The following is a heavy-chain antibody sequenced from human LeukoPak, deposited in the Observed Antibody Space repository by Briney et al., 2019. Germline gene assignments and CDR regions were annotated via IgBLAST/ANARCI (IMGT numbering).Heavy chain of an antibody. CDR3: ARDDHSSSWYSLSFQEEYYYFDY. J-gene: IGHJ4*02. V-gene: IGHV3-21*01. D-gene: IGHD6-13*01. CDR2: ISSSSSYI. Sequence: PGGSLRLSCAASGFTFSSYSMNWVRQAPGKGLEWVSSISSSSSYIYYADSVKGRFTISRDNAKNSLYLQMNSLRAEDTAVYYCARDDHSSSWYSLSFQEEYYYFDYWGQGTLVTVSS. CDR1: GFTFSSYS.